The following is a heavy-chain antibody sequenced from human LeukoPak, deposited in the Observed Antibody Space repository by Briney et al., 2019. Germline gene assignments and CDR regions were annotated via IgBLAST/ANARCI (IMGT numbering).Heavy chain of an antibody. Sequence: SQTLSLTCAISGDSVSSNGVAWNWIRQSPSRGLEWLGRTYYGSKWNNDYALSVKSQITINPDTSKNQFSLQLNSVTPEDTAVYYCTRGRNSAFDYWGQGTLVTVSS. J-gene: IGHJ4*02. D-gene: IGHD1-14*01. V-gene: IGHV6-1*01. CDR2: TYYGSKWNN. CDR1: GDSVSSNGVA. CDR3: TRGRNSAFDY.